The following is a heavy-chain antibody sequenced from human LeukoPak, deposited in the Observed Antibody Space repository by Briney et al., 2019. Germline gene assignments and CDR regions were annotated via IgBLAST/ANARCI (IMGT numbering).Heavy chain of an antibody. CDR2: ISSSSSYI. V-gene: IGHV3-21*01. Sequence: GGSLRLSCAASRFTLSSYSMNCVRQAPGKGLEWVSSISSSSSYIYYADSVKGRFTISRDNAKNSLYLQMNSLRAEDTAVYYCARDGYCSSTSCWAMYYYYGMDVWGKGTMVTVSS. J-gene: IGHJ6*04. CDR1: RFTLSSYS. D-gene: IGHD2-2*03. CDR3: ARDGYCSSTSCWAMYYYYGMDV.